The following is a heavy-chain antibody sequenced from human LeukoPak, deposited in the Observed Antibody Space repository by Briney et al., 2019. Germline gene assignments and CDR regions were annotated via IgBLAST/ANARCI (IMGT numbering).Heavy chain of an antibody. V-gene: IGHV1-69*04. Sequence: ASVKVSCKASGGTFSSYAISWVRQAPGQGLEWMGRIIPILGIANYAQKFQGRVTITADESTSTAYMELSSLRSEDTAVYYCARVEAEGYCSSTSCYPPGYWGQGTLVTVSS. CDR1: GGTFSSYA. CDR2: IIPILGIA. D-gene: IGHD2-2*01. J-gene: IGHJ4*02. CDR3: ARVEAEGYCSSTSCYPPGY.